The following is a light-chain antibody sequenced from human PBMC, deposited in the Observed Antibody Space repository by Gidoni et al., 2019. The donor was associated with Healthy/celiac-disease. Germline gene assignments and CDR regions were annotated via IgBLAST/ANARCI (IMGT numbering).Light chain of an antibody. CDR1: QSVSSSY. CDR3: QQYGSSSCG. CDR2: GAS. J-gene: IGKJ4*01. Sequence: EIVLTQSPGTLSLSPGERATLSCRASQSVSSSYLAWYQQKPGQAPRLLIYGASSRATGIPDRFSGSGSGTDFTLTISRLEPEDFAVYYCQQYGSSSCGFGGGTKVEIK. V-gene: IGKV3-20*01.